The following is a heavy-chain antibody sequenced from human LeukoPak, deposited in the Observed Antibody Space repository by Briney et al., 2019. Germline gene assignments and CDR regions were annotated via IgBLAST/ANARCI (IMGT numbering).Heavy chain of an antibody. V-gene: IGHV3-7*02. J-gene: IGHJ4*02. Sequence: GGSLRLSCAASGFTFSKYWMNWVRQAPGKGLEWVANIKQDGSEKFYVDSVKGRFTISRDNAKNSLYLQMNSLRAEDTAVYYCARYLAGSGWHFDYWGQGTLVTVSP. CDR2: IKQDGSEK. CDR1: GFTFSKYW. D-gene: IGHD6-19*01. CDR3: ARYLAGSGWHFDY.